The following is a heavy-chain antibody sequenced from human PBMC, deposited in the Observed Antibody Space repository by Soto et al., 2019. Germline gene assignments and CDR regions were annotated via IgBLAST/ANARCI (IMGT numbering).Heavy chain of an antibody. CDR1: GGSVSSGSYY. CDR2: IYYIGST. J-gene: IGHJ5*02. D-gene: IGHD3-22*01. CDR3: AVVVVIKGWFDP. Sequence: SETLSLTCTVSGGSVSSGSYYWSWIRQPPGKGLEWIGYIYYIGSTNYNPSLKSRVTISVDTYNNQFSLKMSSVTAADTAVYYFAVVVVIKGWFDPWGQCTLVTVSS. V-gene: IGHV4-61*01.